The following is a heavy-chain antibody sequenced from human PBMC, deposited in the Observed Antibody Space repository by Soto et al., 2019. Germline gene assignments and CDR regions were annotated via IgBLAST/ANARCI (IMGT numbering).Heavy chain of an antibody. CDR1: GFSLSTSGVG. CDR3: AHVYGGYDNFDY. V-gene: IGHV2-5*02. Sequence: QITLKESGPTLVKPTQTLTLTCTFSGFSLSTSGVGVGWIRQPPGKALEWLALIYWDDDKRYSPSLKSRLTIVKGXSKNQVVLTMTNMDPVDTATYYCAHVYGGYDNFDYWGQGTLVTVSS. D-gene: IGHD5-12*01. CDR2: IYWDDDK. J-gene: IGHJ4*02.